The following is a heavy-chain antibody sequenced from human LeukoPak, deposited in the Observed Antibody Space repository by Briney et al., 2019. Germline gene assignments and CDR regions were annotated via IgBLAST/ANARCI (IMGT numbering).Heavy chain of an antibody. J-gene: IGHJ4*02. V-gene: IGHV3-7*01. Sequence: GGSPRLSCAASGFSFSAYWMTWVRQAPGKGLEWVANIKQDGSERHYVDSVRGRFTISRDNARNSLHLQMNSLRAEDTAVYYCARDSTFKLDYWGQGTLVAVSS. CDR3: ARDSTFKLDY. CDR1: GFSFSAYW. CDR2: IKQDGSER.